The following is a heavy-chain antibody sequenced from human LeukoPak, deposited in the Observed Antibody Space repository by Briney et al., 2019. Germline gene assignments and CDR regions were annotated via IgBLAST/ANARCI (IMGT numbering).Heavy chain of an antibody. D-gene: IGHD6-13*01. J-gene: IGHJ4*02. CDR3: ARGGGGSSSCDY. CDR1: GFTFSSYS. CDR2: ISSSSSYI. V-gene: IGHV3-21*01. Sequence: GGSLRLSCAASGFTFSSYSMNWVRQAPGEGLEWVSSISSSSSYIYYADSVKGRFTISRDNAKNSLYLQMNSLRAEDTAVYYCARGGGGSSSCDYWGQGTLVTVSS.